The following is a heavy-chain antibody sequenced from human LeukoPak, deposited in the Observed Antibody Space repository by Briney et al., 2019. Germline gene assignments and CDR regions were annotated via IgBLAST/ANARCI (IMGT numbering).Heavy chain of an antibody. CDR2: ISGSGDST. Sequence: GGSLRLSCAASGFTFSNYVMSWVRQAPGKGLEWVSAISGSGDSTYYVDSVKGRFTISRDNSKNTLYVQMTSLRAEDTAIYYCAKGSDYYGSVTSKKTDWGQGTLVTVSS. CDR1: GFTFSNYV. D-gene: IGHD3-10*01. J-gene: IGHJ4*02. V-gene: IGHV3-23*01. CDR3: AKGSDYYGSVTSKKTD.